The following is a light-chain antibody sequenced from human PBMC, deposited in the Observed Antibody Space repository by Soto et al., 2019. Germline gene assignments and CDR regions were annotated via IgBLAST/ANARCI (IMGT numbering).Light chain of an antibody. Sequence: QSALTQPASVSGSPGQSITISCTGTSSDVGGYNYVSWYQQHPGKAPKLMISDVSSRPSGVSDRFSGSKSGNTASLPISGLQAEDEADYYCISYTTSSTWVFGGGTKLTVL. J-gene: IGLJ3*02. CDR2: DVS. V-gene: IGLV2-14*01. CDR3: ISYTTSSTWV. CDR1: SSDVGGYNY.